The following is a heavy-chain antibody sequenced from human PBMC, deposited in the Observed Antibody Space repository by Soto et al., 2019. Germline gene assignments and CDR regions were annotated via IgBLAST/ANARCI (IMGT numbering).Heavy chain of an antibody. D-gene: IGHD2-2*01. CDR3: TRDPEYCSSTSCYLSSWFDP. J-gene: IGHJ5*02. CDR2: IRSKAYGGTT. Sequence: GGSLRLSCTASGFTFGDYAMSWFRQAPGKGLEWVGFIRSKAYGGTTEYAASVKGRFTISRDDSKSIAYLQMNSLKTEDTAVYYCTRDPEYCSSTSCYLSSWFDPWGQGTLVTVSS. V-gene: IGHV3-49*03. CDR1: GFTFGDYA.